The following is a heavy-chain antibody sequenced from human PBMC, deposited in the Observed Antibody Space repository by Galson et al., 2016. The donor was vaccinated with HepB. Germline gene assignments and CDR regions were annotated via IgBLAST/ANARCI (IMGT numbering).Heavy chain of an antibody. Sequence: FLRLVSGASGFTFSSYSMHWVRPAPGKGLGGVAIISCDGSSKYYADSVKGRFTISRDNSKNTLYLQMHSLRVEDTAVYYCARGGSYLGPFDYWGQGTLVTVSS. J-gene: IGHJ4*02. D-gene: IGHD1-26*01. CDR2: ISCDGSSK. CDR1: GFTFSSYS. CDR3: ARGGSYLGPFDY. V-gene: IGHV3-30-3*01.